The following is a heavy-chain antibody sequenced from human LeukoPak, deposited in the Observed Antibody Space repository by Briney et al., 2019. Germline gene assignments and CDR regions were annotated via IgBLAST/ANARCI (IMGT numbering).Heavy chain of an antibody. D-gene: IGHD3-10*01. V-gene: IGHV3-23*01. CDR1: GFAFRSYA. J-gene: IGHJ4*02. CDR3: AKSLSGGGYYFEY. CDR2: ISTTGIST. Sequence: GGSLRLSCAASGFAFRSYAMSWVRQAPGKGLEWVSTISTTGISTYYTDSAKGRFTISRDNSKNTLYLQMNSLRAEDTAVYYCAKSLSGGGYYFEYWGQGTLVTVSS.